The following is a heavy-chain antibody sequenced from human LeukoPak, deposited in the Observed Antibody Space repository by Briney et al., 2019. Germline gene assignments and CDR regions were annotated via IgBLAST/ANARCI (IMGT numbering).Heavy chain of an antibody. CDR3: AKGGYSSD. J-gene: IGHJ4*02. V-gene: IGHV3-30-3*01. CDR1: GFTFSNYA. Sequence: GGSLRLSCPASGFTFSNYAMHWVRQAPGKGLEWVAVISYDGSKKYYADSVKGRFTISRDNSKGTFHLQMNSLRAEDTAVYYCAKGGYSSDWGQGTLVTVSS. CDR2: ISYDGSKK. D-gene: IGHD6-19*01.